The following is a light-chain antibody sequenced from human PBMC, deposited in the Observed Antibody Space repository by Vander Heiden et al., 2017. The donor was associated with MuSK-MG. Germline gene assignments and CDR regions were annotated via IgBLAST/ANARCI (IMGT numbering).Light chain of an antibody. CDR3: QQRNNWPLT. CDR1: ESIRTY. J-gene: IGKJ4*01. CDR2: DAS. Sequence: EVVLTQSPATLSMSPGERATLSCRASESIRTYLAWYQQRVGQPPRLLIYDASNRVPGIPDRFSGSGSGTDFTLTISGLEPEDFAVDYCQQRNNWPLTFGGGTKVDIK. V-gene: IGKV3-11*01.